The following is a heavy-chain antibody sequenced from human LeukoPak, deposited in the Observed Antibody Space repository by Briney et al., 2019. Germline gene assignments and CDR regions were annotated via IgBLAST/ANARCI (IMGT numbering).Heavy chain of an antibody. CDR3: ARAGYGSGVPNWFDP. V-gene: IGHV3-23*01. J-gene: IGHJ5*02. D-gene: IGHD6-19*01. CDR1: GFTFSSYA. Sequence: GGSLRLSCAASGFTFSSYAMNWVRQAPGKGLEWVSSIRGSGGSAHYADSVKGRFTISRDNSKNTVYLQMNSLRAEDTAIYYCARAGYGSGVPNWFDPWGQGTLVTVSS. CDR2: IRGSGGSA.